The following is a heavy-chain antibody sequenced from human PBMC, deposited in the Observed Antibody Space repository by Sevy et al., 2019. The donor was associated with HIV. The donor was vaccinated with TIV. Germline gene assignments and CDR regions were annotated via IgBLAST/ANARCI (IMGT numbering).Heavy chain of an antibody. CDR3: AREGDSWLPFDY. D-gene: IGHD6-13*01. J-gene: IGHJ4*02. CDR1: GFTFSSYS. Sequence: GGSLRLSCAASGFTFSSYSMNWVHQAPGKGLEWVSSISGLNNYIYYADSVKGRFTISRDNAKNSLYLQMNSLRAEDTAVYYCAREGDSWLPFDYWGQGTLVTVSS. V-gene: IGHV3-21*01. CDR2: ISGLNNYI.